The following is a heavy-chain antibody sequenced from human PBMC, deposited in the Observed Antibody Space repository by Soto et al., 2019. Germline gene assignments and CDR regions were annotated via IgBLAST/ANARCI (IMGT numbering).Heavy chain of an antibody. CDR2: TYYSGST. V-gene: IGHV4-30-4*01. D-gene: IGHD3-22*01. CDR1: GGSISSGDYY. Sequence: PSETLSLTCTVSGGSISSGDYYWSWIRQPPGKGLEWIGNTYYSGSTYYNPSLKSRVTISVDTSKNQFSLELSSVTAADTAVYSCARDSSVYPFDCWGQGTLVTVSS. J-gene: IGHJ4*02. CDR3: ARDSSVYPFDC.